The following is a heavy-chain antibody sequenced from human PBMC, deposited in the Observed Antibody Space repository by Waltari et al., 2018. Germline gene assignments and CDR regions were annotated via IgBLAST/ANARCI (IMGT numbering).Heavy chain of an antibody. Sequence: QVQLVQSGDELKNPGASVRVSCKTSGYTFTNFYFHWVRQAPGQGLEWMGWIHPGGGDTNYAQKFQGRVTLTRDTSIDTAYLELNGLTSDDTAIYYCARDHNWGPDYWGQGTLVTVSS. V-gene: IGHV1-2*02. D-gene: IGHD7-27*01. CDR1: GYTFTNFY. CDR2: IHPGGGDT. CDR3: ARDHNWGPDY. J-gene: IGHJ4*02.